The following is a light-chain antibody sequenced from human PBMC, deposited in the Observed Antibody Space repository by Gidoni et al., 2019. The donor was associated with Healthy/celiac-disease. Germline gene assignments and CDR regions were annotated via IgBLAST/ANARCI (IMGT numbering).Light chain of an antibody. CDR3: QQYYSTPPA. J-gene: IGKJ1*01. CDR2: WAS. CDR1: QSVLYSSNNKNY. Sequence: DIVMTQSPDSLAVSLGERATINCKSSQSVLYSSNNKNYLAWYQQKPGQPPKLLIYWASTRESGVPERFSGSGSGTDFNLTISSLQAEDVAVYYCQQYYSTPPAFGQGTKVEIK. V-gene: IGKV4-1*01.